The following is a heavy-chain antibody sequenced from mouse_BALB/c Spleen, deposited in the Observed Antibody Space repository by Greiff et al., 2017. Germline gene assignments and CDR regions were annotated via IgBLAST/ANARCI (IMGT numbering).Heavy chain of an antibody. D-gene: IGHD2-10*02. CDR1: GYTFTSYW. CDR3: TRSLYGNAWFAY. V-gene: IGHV1-5*01. J-gene: IGHJ3*01. CDR2: IYPGNSDT. Sequence: EVQGVESGTVLARPGASVKMSCKASGYTFTSYWMHWVKQRPGQGLEWIGAIYPGNSDTSYNQKFKGKAKLTAVTSTSTAYMELSSLTNEDSAVYYCTRSLYGNAWFAYWGQGTLGTVSA.